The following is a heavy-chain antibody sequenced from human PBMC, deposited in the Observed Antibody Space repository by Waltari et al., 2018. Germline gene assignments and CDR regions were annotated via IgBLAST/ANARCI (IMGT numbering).Heavy chain of an antibody. Sequence: QVQLHESGPGLVKPSQTLSLTCTVSGGSLSRGSFYWNWIRQPAGKGREWIGFIYTSGSTNYNPSLKSRVTISADTSKNQFSLKLTSVTAADTAVYYCAREGGFSYRSEHWGQGALVTVAS. D-gene: IGHD3-10*01. CDR2: IYTSGST. V-gene: IGHV4-61*09. J-gene: IGHJ4*02. CDR3: AREGGFSYRSEH. CDR1: GGSLSRGSFY.